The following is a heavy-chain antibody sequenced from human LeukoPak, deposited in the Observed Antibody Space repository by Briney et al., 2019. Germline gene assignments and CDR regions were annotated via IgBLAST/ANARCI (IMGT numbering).Heavy chain of an antibody. Sequence: GGSLRLSCAASGFTFSSYAMSWVRQAPGKGLEWVSAISGSGGSTYYADSVKGRFTISRDNSKNTLYLQMNSLRGEDMALYYCAKDFRGVVNDAFDIWGQGTMVTVSS. CDR1: GFTFSSYA. CDR3: AKDFRGVVNDAFDI. V-gene: IGHV3-23*01. CDR2: ISGSGGST. D-gene: IGHD3-10*01. J-gene: IGHJ3*02.